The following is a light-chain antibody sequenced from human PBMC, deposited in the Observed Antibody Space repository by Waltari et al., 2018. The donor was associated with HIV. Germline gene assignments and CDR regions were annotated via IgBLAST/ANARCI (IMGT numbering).Light chain of an antibody. V-gene: IGKV3-11*01. CDR1: QSVDTY. J-gene: IGKJ4*01. CDR2: DAS. Sequence: ETVLTQSPATLSLSPGERATLSCRASQSVDTYLAWYQQKSGQSPRLLIYDASIRATGIPARFSGSGSGTDFTLTISSLEPEDFAVYYCQQRSTWPPAPTFGGGTKVEIK. CDR3: QQRSTWPPAPT.